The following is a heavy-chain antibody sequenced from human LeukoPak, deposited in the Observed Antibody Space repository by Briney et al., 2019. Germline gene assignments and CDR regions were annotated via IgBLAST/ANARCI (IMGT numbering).Heavy chain of an antibody. CDR3: ARGLSGSYYGDFDY. CDR1: GYTFTSYG. V-gene: IGHV1-18*01. D-gene: IGHD1-26*01. J-gene: IGHJ4*02. Sequence: GPVKVSCKASGYTFTSYGISWVRQAPGQGLEWMGWISAYNGNTNYAQKLQGRVTMTTDTSTSTAYMELRSLRSDDTAVYYCARGLSGSYYGDFDYWGQGTLVTVSS. CDR2: ISAYNGNT.